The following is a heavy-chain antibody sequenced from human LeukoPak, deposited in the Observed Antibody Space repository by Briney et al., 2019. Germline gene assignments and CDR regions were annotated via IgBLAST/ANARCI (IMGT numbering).Heavy chain of an antibody. Sequence: SETLSLTCAVYGGSFSGYYWSWIRQPPGKGLEWIGEINHSGSTNYNPSLKSRVTISVDTSKNQFSLNPSSVTAADTAVYYCARGRGYDFWSAYQSDYWGQGTLVTVSS. CDR3: ARGRGYDFWSAYQSDY. CDR1: GGSFSGYY. D-gene: IGHD3-3*01. J-gene: IGHJ4*02. CDR2: INHSGST. V-gene: IGHV4-34*01.